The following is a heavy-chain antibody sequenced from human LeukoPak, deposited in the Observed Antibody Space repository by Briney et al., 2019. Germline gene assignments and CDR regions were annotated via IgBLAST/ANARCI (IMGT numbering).Heavy chain of an antibody. Sequence: SETLSLTCTVSAGSISSYYWSWIRQPPGKGLEWIGYIYYSGSTNYNPSLKSRVTISVDTSKNQFSLKLSSVTAADTAVYYCARGGYDYVWGSYRYAFDIWGQGTMVTVSS. D-gene: IGHD3-16*02. CDR2: IYYSGST. CDR3: ARGGYDYVWGSYRYAFDI. CDR1: AGSISSYY. V-gene: IGHV4-59*01. J-gene: IGHJ3*02.